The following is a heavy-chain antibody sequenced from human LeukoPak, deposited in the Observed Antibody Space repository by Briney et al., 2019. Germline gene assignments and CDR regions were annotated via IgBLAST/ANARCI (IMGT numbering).Heavy chain of an antibody. D-gene: IGHD3-10*01. CDR1: GYTFTRYY. J-gene: IGHJ4*02. CDR3: ATQWFGELMLGNDRTLDC. Sequence: ASVKVSCKASGYTFTRYYMHWVRQAPGQGLEGMGWINPSSGGTDSAQKFQGRVTMTWETSISTAYMELSRLRSDDTAVYYCATQWFGELMLGNDRTLDCWGQGTLVTVSS. CDR2: INPSSGGT. V-gene: IGHV1-2*02.